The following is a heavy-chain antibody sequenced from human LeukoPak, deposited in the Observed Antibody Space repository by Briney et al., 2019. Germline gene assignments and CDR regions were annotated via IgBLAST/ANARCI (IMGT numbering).Heavy chain of an antibody. D-gene: IGHD1-1*01. V-gene: IGHV4-59*02. CDR3: ARDVTGYNWFDS. Sequence: GSLRLSCAASGFTVSSNYMSWVRRAPGKGLEWIGYIYYSGSTNYNPSLKSRVTISVDTSKNQFSLKLTSVTAADTGVYYCARDVTGYNWFDSWGQGTLVTVSS. J-gene: IGHJ5*01. CDR1: GFTVSSNY. CDR2: IYYSGST.